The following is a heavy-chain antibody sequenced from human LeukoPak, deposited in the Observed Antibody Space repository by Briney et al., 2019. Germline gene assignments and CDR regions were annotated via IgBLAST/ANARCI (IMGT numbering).Heavy chain of an antibody. CDR2: ISGSGGSA. J-gene: IGHJ4*02. CDR1: GFTFSSYA. V-gene: IGHV3-23*01. CDR3: AKDFSSLVLLTFDY. D-gene: IGHD2-21*02. Sequence: GGSLRLSCAASGFTFSSYAMSWVRQAPGKGLEWVSAISGSGGSAYYADSVKGRFTISRDNSKNTLYLQMNSLRAEDTAVYYCAKDFSSLVLLTFDYWGQGTLVTVSS.